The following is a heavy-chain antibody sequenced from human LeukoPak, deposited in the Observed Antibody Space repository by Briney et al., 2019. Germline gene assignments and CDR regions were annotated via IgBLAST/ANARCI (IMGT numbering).Heavy chain of an antibody. CDR2: IKQDGGEE. Sequence: GGSLRLSCAASGFIFSTYWMSWVRQAPGKGLEWVANIKQDGGEEYYVDSVKGRFTISRDNAKNSLYLQMNSLRAEDTALYYCVRGTNWAFDSWGQGTLVTVSS. D-gene: IGHD7-27*01. V-gene: IGHV3-7*05. CDR3: VRGTNWAFDS. CDR1: GFIFSTYW. J-gene: IGHJ4*02.